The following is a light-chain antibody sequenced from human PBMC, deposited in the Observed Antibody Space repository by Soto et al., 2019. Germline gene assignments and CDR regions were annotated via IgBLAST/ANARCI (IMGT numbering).Light chain of an antibody. CDR3: QHYNYWPAKT. CDR2: DAS. Sequence: MTQSGGTMFALGGPRVTKKHLASQSISSWLAWYQQKLGRAPRLLIYDASSLESGVPSRFSGSGYGTEFTLTISSLQSEDFAVYYCQHYNYWPAKTFGQGTKVDI. J-gene: IGKJ1*01. V-gene: IGKV1-5*01. CDR1: QSISSW.